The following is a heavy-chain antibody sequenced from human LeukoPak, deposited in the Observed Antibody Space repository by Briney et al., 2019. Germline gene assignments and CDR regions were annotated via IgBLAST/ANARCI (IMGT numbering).Heavy chain of an antibody. V-gene: IGHV1-2*02. CDR2: INPNSGGT. CDR1: GYTFTGYY. CDR3: ARETWVVGAFDY. J-gene: IGHJ4*02. Sequence: ASVKVSCKASGYTFTGYYMHWVRQAPGQGLEWMGWINPNSGGTNYAQKFQGRVTMTRDMSTSTVYMELSSLRSEDTAVYYCARETWVVGAFDYWGQGTLVTVSS. D-gene: IGHD2-15*01.